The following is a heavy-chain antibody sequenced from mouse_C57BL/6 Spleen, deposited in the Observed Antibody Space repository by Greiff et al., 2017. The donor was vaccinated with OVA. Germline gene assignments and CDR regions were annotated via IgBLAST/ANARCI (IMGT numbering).Heavy chain of an antibody. Sequence: VQLQQPGAELVKPGASVKMSCKASGYTFTSYWITWVKQRPGQGLEWIGDIYPGSGSTNYNEKFKSKATLTVDTSSSTAYMQLSSLTSEDSAVYYCARKEGNWDGPWFAYWGQGTLVTVSA. CDR2: IYPGSGST. V-gene: IGHV1-55*01. CDR1: GYTFTSYW. CDR3: ARKEGNWDGPWFAY. J-gene: IGHJ3*01. D-gene: IGHD4-1*01.